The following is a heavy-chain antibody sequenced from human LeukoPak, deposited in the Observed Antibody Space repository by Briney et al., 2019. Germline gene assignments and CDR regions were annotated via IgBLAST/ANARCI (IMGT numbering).Heavy chain of an antibody. V-gene: IGHV3-74*01. CDR3: ARDSTYYYDSSEVYFDY. Sequence: GGSLRLSCAASGFTFSSYGMHWVRQAPGKGLVWVSRINSDGSSTSYADSVKGRFTISRDNAKNTLYLQMNSLRAEDTAVYYCARDSTYYYDSSEVYFDYWGQGTLVTVSS. J-gene: IGHJ4*02. CDR1: GFTFSSYG. D-gene: IGHD3-22*01. CDR2: INSDGSST.